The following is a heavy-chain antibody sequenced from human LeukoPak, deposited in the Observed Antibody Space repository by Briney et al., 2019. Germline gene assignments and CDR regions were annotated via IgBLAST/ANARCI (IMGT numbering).Heavy chain of an antibody. V-gene: IGHV4-38-2*02. Sequence: SETLSLTCTVSGYSISSGYYWGWIRQPPGKGLEWIGSIYHSGSTYYNPSLKSRVTISVDTSKNQFSLKLSSVTAADTAVYYCARVGMTTVTTRWFDPWGQETLVTVSS. J-gene: IGHJ5*02. CDR3: ARVGMTTVTTRWFDP. CDR1: GYSISSGYY. CDR2: IYHSGST. D-gene: IGHD4-17*01.